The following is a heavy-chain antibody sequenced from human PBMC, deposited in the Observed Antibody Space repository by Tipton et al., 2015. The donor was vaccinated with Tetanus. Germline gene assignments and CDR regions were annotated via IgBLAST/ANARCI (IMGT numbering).Heavy chain of an antibody. D-gene: IGHD4-17*01. V-gene: IGHV4-31*11. J-gene: IGHJ4*02. Sequence: TLSLTCAVSGISIGSANYYWSWIRHHPRKGLEWIGYIYYRGSIHYNPSLQSRVFISLDTSANQFSLKLNSVTAADTAVYYCARGGNEYGDPPDYWGRVTLVTVSS. CDR3: ARGGNEYGDPPDY. CDR2: IYYRGSI. CDR1: GISIGSANYY.